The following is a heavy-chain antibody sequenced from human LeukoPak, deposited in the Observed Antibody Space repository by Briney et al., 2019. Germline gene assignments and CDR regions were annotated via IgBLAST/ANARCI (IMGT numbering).Heavy chain of an antibody. CDR1: GFTFSSYA. Sequence: PGGSLRLSCAASGFTFSSYAMHWVRQAPGKGLEWVAVISYDGSNKYYVDSVKGRFTISRDNSKNTLHLQMSSLRADDTAVYYCVKSGTWADFDSWGQGTLVTVSS. V-gene: IGHV3-30-3*02. CDR3: VKSGTWADFDS. J-gene: IGHJ4*02. D-gene: IGHD1-26*01. CDR2: ISYDGSNK.